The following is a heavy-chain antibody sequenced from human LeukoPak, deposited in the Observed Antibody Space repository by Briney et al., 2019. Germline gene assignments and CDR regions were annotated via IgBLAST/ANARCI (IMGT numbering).Heavy chain of an antibody. D-gene: IGHD2-2*01. J-gene: IGHJ4*02. V-gene: IGHV4-31*03. CDR1: GGSISSGGYY. CDR2: IYYSGST. Sequence: SETLSLTCTVSGGSISSGGYYWSWIRQHPGKGLEWIGYIYYSGSTYYNPSLKSRVTISVDTSKNQFSLKLSSVTAADTAVYYCASSREYCSSTSCYLDYFDYWGQGTLVTVSS. CDR3: ASSREYCSSTSCYLDYFDY.